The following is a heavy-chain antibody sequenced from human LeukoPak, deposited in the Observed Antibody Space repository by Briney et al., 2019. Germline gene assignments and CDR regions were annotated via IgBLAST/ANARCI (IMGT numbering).Heavy chain of an antibody. V-gene: IGHV1-24*01. CDR1: GYTLTELS. J-gene: IGHJ4*02. Sequence: GASVKVSCKVSGYTLTELSMHWVRQAPGKGLEWMEGFDPEDGETIYAQKFQGRVTMTEDTSTDTAYMELSSLRSEDTAVYYCATALDCGGDCSHYFDYWGQGTLVTVSS. D-gene: IGHD2-21*02. CDR2: FDPEDGET. CDR3: ATALDCGGDCSHYFDY.